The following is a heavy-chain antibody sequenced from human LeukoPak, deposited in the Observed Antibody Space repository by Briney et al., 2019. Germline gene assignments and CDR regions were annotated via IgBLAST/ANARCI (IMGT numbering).Heavy chain of an antibody. Sequence: GASVKVSCKASGYTFTGYYMHWVRQAPGQGLEWMGWINPNSGGTNYAQKFQGRVTTTRDTSISTAYMELSRLRSDDTAVYYCAVWFGEDPAFDIWGQGTMVTVSS. D-gene: IGHD3-10*01. CDR3: AVWFGEDPAFDI. V-gene: IGHV1-2*02. CDR2: INPNSGGT. CDR1: GYTFTGYY. J-gene: IGHJ3*02.